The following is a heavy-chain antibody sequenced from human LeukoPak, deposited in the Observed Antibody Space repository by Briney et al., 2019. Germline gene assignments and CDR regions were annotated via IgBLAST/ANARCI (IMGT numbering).Heavy chain of an antibody. J-gene: IGHJ5*02. Sequence: PSETLSLTCTVSGGSISSYYWSWIRQPPGKGLEWIGYIYYSGSTNYNPSLKSRVTISVDTSKNQFSLKLSSVTAADTAVYYCARGYVSRGYSYGYAQFDPWGQGTLVTVSS. V-gene: IGHV4-59*01. CDR1: GGSISSYY. CDR3: ARGYVSRGYSYGYAQFDP. D-gene: IGHD5-18*01. CDR2: IYYSGST.